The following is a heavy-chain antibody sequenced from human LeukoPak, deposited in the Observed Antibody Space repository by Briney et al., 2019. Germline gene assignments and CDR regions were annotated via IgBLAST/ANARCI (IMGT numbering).Heavy chain of an antibody. CDR2: IYHSGIT. CDR1: GGSISSYY. V-gene: IGHV4-59*04. D-gene: IGHD3-10*01. J-gene: IGHJ6*03. CDR3: ARRLGRKFGERFYYYHYLDV. Sequence: MSSETLSLTCTVSGGSISSYYWSWIRQPPGKGLEWFGNIYHSGITYYTPSLKSRVTISVDTSKNQFSLKLSSVTAADTAVYYCARRLGRKFGERFYYYHYLDVWGKGTTVTVSS.